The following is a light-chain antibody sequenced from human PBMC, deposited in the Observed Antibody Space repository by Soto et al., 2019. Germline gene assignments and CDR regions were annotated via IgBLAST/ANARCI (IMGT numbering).Light chain of an antibody. CDR1: SSSFGGNT. Sequence: QSVLTQPPSASGTPGQRVIISCSGSSSSFGGNTANWYQQFPGTAPKVLIYSNNQRPSGVPDRFSGSKSGTSASLAISGLQSEDEADYYCAAWDDSLNGWVFGGGTKLTVL. V-gene: IGLV1-44*01. CDR2: SNN. CDR3: AAWDDSLNGWV. J-gene: IGLJ3*02.